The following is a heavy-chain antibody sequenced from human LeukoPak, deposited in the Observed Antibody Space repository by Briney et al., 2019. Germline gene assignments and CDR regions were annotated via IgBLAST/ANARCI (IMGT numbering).Heavy chain of an antibody. D-gene: IGHD1-7*01. CDR2: IYPGDSDT. CDR1: GYSFTSYW. V-gene: IGHV5-51*03. CDR3: ATGNWNYPFDY. Sequence: PAASVKVSCKGSGYSFTSYWIGWVRQMPGKGLEWMGIIYPGDSDTRYSPSFQGQVTISADKSISTAYLQWSSLKVSDTAMYYCATGNWNYPFDYWGQGTLVTVSS. J-gene: IGHJ4*02.